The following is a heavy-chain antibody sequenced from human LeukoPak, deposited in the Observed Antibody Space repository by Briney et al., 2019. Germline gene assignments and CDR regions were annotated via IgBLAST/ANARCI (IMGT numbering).Heavy chain of an antibody. CDR2: ISGRGGST. Sequence: GGSLRLSCAASGFTFSNYDMSWVRQAPGKGLEWVSVISGRGGSTYYADSVKGRFTISRDNSKNTLYLQMNSLRAEDTAIYFCARDNSTYYDDIRPAYFDFWGQRTLVTVSS. V-gene: IGHV3-23*01. D-gene: IGHD3-22*01. CDR3: ARDNSTYYDDIRPAYFDF. CDR1: GFTFSNYD. J-gene: IGHJ4*02.